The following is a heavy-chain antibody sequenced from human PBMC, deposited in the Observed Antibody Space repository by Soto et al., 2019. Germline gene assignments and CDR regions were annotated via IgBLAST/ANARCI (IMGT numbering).Heavy chain of an antibody. V-gene: IGHV3-30*18. Sequence: QVQLVESGGGVVQPGRSLRLSCAASGFTFSSYGMHWVRQAPGKGLEWVAVISYDGSNKYYADSVKGRFTISRDNAKNTLYLQMNILRAEDTAVYYCAKDQELNTDYGMDVWGQGTTVTVSS. CDR3: AKDQELNTDYGMDV. CDR1: GFTFSSYG. D-gene: IGHD1-26*01. J-gene: IGHJ6*02. CDR2: ISYDGSNK.